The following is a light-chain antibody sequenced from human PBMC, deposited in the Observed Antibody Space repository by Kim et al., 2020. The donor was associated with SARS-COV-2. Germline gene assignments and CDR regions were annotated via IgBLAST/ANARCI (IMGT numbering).Light chain of an antibody. CDR2: EVS. CDR1: SSDVGGYTY. V-gene: IGLV2-8*01. CDR3: SSYAGSNNFVV. J-gene: IGLJ2*01. Sequence: QSVTISCTGTSSDVGGYTYVSWSQQLPGKAPKLMIYEVSKRPSGVPDRFSGSKSGNTASLTVSGLQAEDEADYYCSSYAGSNNFVVFGGGTQRTVL.